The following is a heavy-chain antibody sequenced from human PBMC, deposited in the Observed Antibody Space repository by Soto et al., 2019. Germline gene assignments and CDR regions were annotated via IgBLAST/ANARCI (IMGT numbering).Heavy chain of an antibody. D-gene: IGHD3-22*01. V-gene: IGHV2-70*11. CDR2: IDWDDGK. J-gene: IGHJ4*02. Sequence: GSGPTLVNPTQTLKLTCTFSGFSLSTTGKCVSWIRQPPGKALEWLARIDWDDGKYYTRSLKTRLTISKDTSKNQVALAVSNMDPVDTATYYCARTRACYDGSPFDSWGQGTLVTVSS. CDR1: GFSLSTTGKC. CDR3: ARTRACYDGSPFDS.